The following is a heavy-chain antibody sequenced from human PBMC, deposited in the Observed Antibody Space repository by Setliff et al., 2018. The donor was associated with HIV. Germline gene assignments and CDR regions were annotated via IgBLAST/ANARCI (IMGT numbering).Heavy chain of an antibody. CDR3: ARAAYSGTYLWEPATDL. J-gene: IGHJ2*01. V-gene: IGHV4-61*09. CDR1: GGSISSGSYY. Sequence: SETLSLTCTVSGGSISSGSYYWSWIRQPAGKGLEWIGHIYTSGNTNHNPSLKSRVTISVDTSENQFSLKLSSVTAADTAVYYCARAAYSGTYLWEPATDLWGRGTLVTAPQ. CDR2: IYTSGNT. D-gene: IGHD1-26*01.